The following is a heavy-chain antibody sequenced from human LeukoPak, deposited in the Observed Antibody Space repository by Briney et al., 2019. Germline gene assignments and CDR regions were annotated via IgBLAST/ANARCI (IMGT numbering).Heavy chain of an antibody. Sequence: PGGSLRLSCEASGFTFSDYTMHWVRQAPGKGLEWVAVVLYGGSNKNYADSVKGRFTISRDNSKNTLYLEMNSLRSEDTAVYYCARVWGFSYGYGAFDIWGQGTMVTVSS. CDR1: GFTFSDYT. CDR2: VLYGGSNK. V-gene: IGHV3-30-3*01. J-gene: IGHJ3*02. CDR3: ARVWGFSYGYGAFDI. D-gene: IGHD5-18*01.